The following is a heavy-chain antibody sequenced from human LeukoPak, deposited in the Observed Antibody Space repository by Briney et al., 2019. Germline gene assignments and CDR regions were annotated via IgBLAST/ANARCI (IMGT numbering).Heavy chain of an antibody. CDR2: INPSGGST. D-gene: IGHD3-22*01. J-gene: IGHJ3*01. V-gene: IGHV1-46*01. CDR1: GYTFTSYY. CDR3: AREATLVRAMIVVVTPPGV. Sequence: ASVKVSCKASGYTFTSYYMHWVRQAPGQGLEWMGIINPSGGSTSYAQKFQGRVTMTRDTSTSTVYMELSSLRSEDTAVYYCAREATLVRAMIVVVTPPGVWGQGTMVTVSS.